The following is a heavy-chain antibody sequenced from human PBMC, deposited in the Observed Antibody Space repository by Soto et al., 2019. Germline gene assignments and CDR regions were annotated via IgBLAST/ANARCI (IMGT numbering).Heavy chain of an antibody. CDR2: ISGSGGST. Sequence: GSLRLSCAASGFTFSSYAMSWVRQAPGKGLEWVSAISGSGGSTYYADSVKGRFTISRDNSKNTLYLQMNSLRAEDTAVYYCAKGPYYYDSSGYYPFDYWGQGTLVTVSS. CDR3: AKGPYYYDSSGYYPFDY. J-gene: IGHJ4*02. D-gene: IGHD3-22*01. CDR1: GFTFSSYA. V-gene: IGHV3-23*01.